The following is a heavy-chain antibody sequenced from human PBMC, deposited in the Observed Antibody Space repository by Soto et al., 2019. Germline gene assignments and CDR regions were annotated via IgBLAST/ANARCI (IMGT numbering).Heavy chain of an antibody. J-gene: IGHJ6*02. CDR1: GGTFSSYA. V-gene: IGHV1-69*01. CDR3: ARGVPAASYYYYYYYGMDV. D-gene: IGHD2-2*01. Sequence: QVQLVQSGAEVKKPGSSVKVSCKASGGTFSSYAISWVRQAPGQGLEWMGGIIPIFGTANYAQKFQGRVTITADESTSTAYMELSSLRSEDTAVYYCARGVPAASYYYYYYYGMDVWGQGTTVTVSS. CDR2: IIPIFGTA.